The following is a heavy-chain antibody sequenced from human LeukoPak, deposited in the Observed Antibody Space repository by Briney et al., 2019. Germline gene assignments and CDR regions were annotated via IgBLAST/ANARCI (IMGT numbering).Heavy chain of an antibody. J-gene: IGHJ4*02. D-gene: IGHD4-23*01. CDR3: ARDGGNMGVGDY. Sequence: GGSLRLSGAASGFTFNNCAMHWVRQAPGKGLEWLAVISNDGTKKYYADSAKGRFTISRDKSKSTLSLQMNSLRTEDTAVYYCARDGGNMGVGDYWGQGTLVTVSS. CDR2: ISNDGTKK. CDR1: GFTFNNCA. V-gene: IGHV3-30-3*01.